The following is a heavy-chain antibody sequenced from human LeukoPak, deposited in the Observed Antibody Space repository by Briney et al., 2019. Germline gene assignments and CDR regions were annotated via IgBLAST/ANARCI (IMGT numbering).Heavy chain of an antibody. V-gene: IGHV1-69*13. CDR1: GYTFTSYG. J-gene: IGHJ4*02. CDR3: ARAGRGYSYALGY. Sequence: SVKVSCKASGYTFTSYGISWVRQAPGQGPEWMGGIIPIFGTANYAQKFQGRVTITADESTSTAYMELSSLRSEDTAVYYCARAGRGYSYALGYWGQGTLVTVSS. D-gene: IGHD5-18*01. CDR2: IIPIFGTA.